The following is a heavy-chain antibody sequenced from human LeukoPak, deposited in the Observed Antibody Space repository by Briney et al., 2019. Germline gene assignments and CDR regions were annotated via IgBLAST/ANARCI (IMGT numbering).Heavy chain of an antibody. V-gene: IGHV3-15*01. D-gene: IGHD3-10*01. Sequence: PGGSLRLSCAAFGITFSTAWMSWFRQAPGKGLEWVGRIKSKIGGATADYAAPVKDRFPISRDDSKNTLYLQMNSLKTEDTAVYYCATDRAWFDPWGQGTLVTVSS. J-gene: IGHJ5*02. CDR2: IKSKIGGATA. CDR1: GITFSTAW. CDR3: ATDRAWFDP.